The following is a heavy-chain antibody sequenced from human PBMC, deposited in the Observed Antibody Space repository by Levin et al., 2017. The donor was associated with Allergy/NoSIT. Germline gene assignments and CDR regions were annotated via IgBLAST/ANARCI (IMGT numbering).Heavy chain of an antibody. V-gene: IGHV1-69*13. CDR2: IVPIFNTP. J-gene: IGHJ4*02. CDR1: GGTFSTYA. CDR3: ARSQRGYSYVFDY. Sequence: ASVKVSCKVSGGTFSTYAISWVRQAPGQGLEWMGGIVPIFNTPNYAQKSQGRVTISADESTSTAYMELSSLRSEDTAVYYCARSQRGYSYVFDYWGQGSLVTVSS. D-gene: IGHD5-18*01.